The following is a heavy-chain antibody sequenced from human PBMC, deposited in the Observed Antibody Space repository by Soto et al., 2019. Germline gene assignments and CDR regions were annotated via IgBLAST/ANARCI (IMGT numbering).Heavy chain of an antibody. J-gene: IGHJ4*02. CDR2: IYYSGST. CDR3: ARHEAGWYFDS. CDR1: RGSISTGTNY. Sequence: SETLSLTCTVSRGSISTGTNYFGCMGQAPGKGLEWIANIYYSGSTFYNPSLKSRVTISLDTSKHQFSLKLRSVTAADTAVYYCARHEAGWYFDSWGQGTLVTVSS. V-gene: IGHV4-39*01. D-gene: IGHD6-25*01.